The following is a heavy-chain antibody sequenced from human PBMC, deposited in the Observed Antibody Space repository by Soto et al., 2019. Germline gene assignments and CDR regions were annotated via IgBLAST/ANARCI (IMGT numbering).Heavy chain of an antibody. CDR1: GYTFTVYY. V-gene: IGHV1-18*04. CDR2: ISAYNGNT. Sequence: VASVKVSCKASGYTFTVYYMHWVRQAPGQGLEWMGWISAYNGNTNYAQKLPGRVTMTTDTSTSTAYMELRSLRSDDTAVYSCARDSLDHSARYYYYGMDVWGQGTTVTVYS. J-gene: IGHJ6*02. CDR3: ARDSLDHSARYYYYGMDV.